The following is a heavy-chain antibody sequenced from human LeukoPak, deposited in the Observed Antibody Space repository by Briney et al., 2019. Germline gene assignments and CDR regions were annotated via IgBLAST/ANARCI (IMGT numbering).Heavy chain of an antibody. Sequence: KPWATLSLTCTFTGGSISSYYWRSIRQPPGKGLEWIGYICYSGSTNYNRSLTSRVTISVDTPKNQFSLKLSAVTAADTAVYYCARHWGFGDSYWFYPGGRGTWDTVSS. D-gene: IGHD3-10*01. V-gene: IGHV4-59*08. J-gene: IGHJ5*02. CDR1: GGSISSYY. CDR2: ICYSGST. CDR3: ARHWGFGDSYWFYP.